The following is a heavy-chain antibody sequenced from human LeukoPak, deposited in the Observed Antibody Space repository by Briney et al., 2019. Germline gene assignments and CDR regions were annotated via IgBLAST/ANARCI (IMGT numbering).Heavy chain of an antibody. Sequence: GGSLRLSCAASGFTFSSYAMSWVGQAPGKRLEWVSAISGSGGSTYYADSVKGRFTISRDNSKNTLYLQMNSLRAEDTAVYYCAKDAPVNIVVVPAANSWGQGTLVTVSS. CDR2: ISGSGGST. CDR1: GFTFSSYA. D-gene: IGHD2-2*01. V-gene: IGHV3-23*01. CDR3: AKDAPVNIVVVPAANS. J-gene: IGHJ4*02.